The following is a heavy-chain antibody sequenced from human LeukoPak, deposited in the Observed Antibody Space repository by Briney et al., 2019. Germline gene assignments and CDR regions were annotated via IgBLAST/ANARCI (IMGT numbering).Heavy chain of an antibody. CDR1: GYTFTGYY. Sequence: ASVKVSCKASGYTFTGYYMHWVRQAPGQGLEWMGWINPNSGGTNYAQKFQGRVTMTRDTSISTAYMELSRLRSDDTAVYYCARATRGYYGSGSYYNKPTYYYYYYMDVWGKGTTVTVSS. J-gene: IGHJ6*03. D-gene: IGHD3-10*01. CDR2: INPNSGGT. CDR3: ARATRGYYGSGSYYNKPTYYYYYYMDV. V-gene: IGHV1-2*02.